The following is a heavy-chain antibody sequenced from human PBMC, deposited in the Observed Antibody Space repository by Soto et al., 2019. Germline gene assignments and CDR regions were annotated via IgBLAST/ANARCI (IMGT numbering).Heavy chain of an antibody. V-gene: IGHV3-30-3*01. J-gene: IGHJ4*02. CDR2: ISYDGSNK. Sequence: QVQLVESGRGVVQPGRSLRLSCAASGFTFSSYAMHWVRQAPGKGLEWVAIISYDGSNKYYADSVKGRFTISRDTSKNTLYLQMNSLRAEDTAVYYCASDPLYQQEAYYFDYWGQGTLVTVSS. CDR1: GFTFSSYA. D-gene: IGHD6-13*01. CDR3: ASDPLYQQEAYYFDY.